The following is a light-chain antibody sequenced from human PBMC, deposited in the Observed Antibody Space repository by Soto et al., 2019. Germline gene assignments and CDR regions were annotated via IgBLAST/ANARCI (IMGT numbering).Light chain of an antibody. Sequence: EIVMTQSPATLSVSPGERATLSCRASQSVSSNLAWYQQKRGQAPRLLTYGASTRATGIPARFTGSGSGTEFTLTISSLQSEDFAVYYCQQYDNWPLTFGRGTKVEIK. J-gene: IGKJ4*01. V-gene: IGKV3-15*01. CDR1: QSVSSN. CDR2: GAS. CDR3: QQYDNWPLT.